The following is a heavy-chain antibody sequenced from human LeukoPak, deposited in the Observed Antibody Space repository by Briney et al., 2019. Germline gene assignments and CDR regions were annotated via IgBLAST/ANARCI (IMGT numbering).Heavy chain of an antibody. CDR3: ATDRGWRTSGYYLYYFEY. CDR2: IWYDGSNK. D-gene: IGHD3-3*01. CDR1: GFTFSSYG. V-gene: IGHV3-33*01. Sequence: PGGSLRLSCAASGFTFSSYGMHWVRQAPGKGLEWVAVIWYDGSNKYYADSVKGRFTISRDNSKNTLYLQMSSPRAEDTAVYYCATDRGWRTSGYYLYYFEYWGQGTLVTYSS. J-gene: IGHJ4*02.